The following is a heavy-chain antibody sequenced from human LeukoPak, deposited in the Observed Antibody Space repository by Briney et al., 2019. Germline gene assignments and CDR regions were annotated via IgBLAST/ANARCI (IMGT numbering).Heavy chain of an antibody. J-gene: IGHJ4*02. CDR2: IHPNSGGT. CDR3: ARDPVDGYGHLDY. V-gene: IGHV1-2*02. D-gene: IGHD5-12*01. CDR1: GYTFTGYY. Sequence: ASVKVSCKASGYTFTGYYIHWVRQAPGQGLEWMGWIHPNSGGTNYAQKFQGRVTMTRDTSISTAYMELSSLRSDDTAIYYCARDPVDGYGHLDYWARESWSPSPQ.